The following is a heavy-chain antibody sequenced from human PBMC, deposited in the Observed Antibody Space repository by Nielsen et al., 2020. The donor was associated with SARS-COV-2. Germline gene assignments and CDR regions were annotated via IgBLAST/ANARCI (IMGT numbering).Heavy chain of an antibody. CDR2: ISSSSSTK. CDR3: VRDRRKILTNPYELGPALDV. Sequence: WIRQPPGKGPEWVAYISSSSSTKQYADSVRGRFTISRDNAKNSLYLQMNSLRAEDTAVYYCVRDRRKILTNPYELGPALDVWGKGTRVTVSS. D-gene: IGHD2-8*01. V-gene: IGHV3-11*04. J-gene: IGHJ6*04.